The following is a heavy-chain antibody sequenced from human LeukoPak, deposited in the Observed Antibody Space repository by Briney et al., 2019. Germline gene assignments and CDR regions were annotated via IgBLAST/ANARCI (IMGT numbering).Heavy chain of an antibody. CDR1: GFTFSSYS. V-gene: IGHV3-21*01. D-gene: IGHD2-21*02. CDR3: AREFRDIVVVTAILDDAFDI. CDR2: ISSSSSYI. J-gene: IGHJ3*02. Sequence: PGGSLRLSCAASGFTFSSYSMNWVRQAPGKGLEWVSTISSSSSYIYYADSVKGRFTISRDNAKNSLYPQMNSLRAEDTAVYYCAREFRDIVVVTAILDDAFDIRGQGTMVTVSS.